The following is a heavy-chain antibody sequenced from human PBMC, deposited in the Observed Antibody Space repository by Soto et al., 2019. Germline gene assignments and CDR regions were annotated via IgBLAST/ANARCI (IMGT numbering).Heavy chain of an antibody. CDR2: FYYTGIT. CDR3: ARLEGLATISYYFDF. D-gene: IGHD3-9*01. V-gene: IGHV4-59*08. CDR1: GGSISNYY. Sequence: SETLSLTCTVSGGSISNYYWSWIRQPPGKGLEWIGYFYYTGITNYNPSLKSRISMSVDTSKNQFSLKLSSVTATDTAVYFCARLEGLATISYYFDFWGQGAQVTVSS. J-gene: IGHJ4*02.